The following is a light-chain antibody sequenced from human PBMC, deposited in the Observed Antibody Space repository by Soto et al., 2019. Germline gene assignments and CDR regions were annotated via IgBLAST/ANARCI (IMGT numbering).Light chain of an antibody. J-gene: IGKJ2*01. CDR3: QQSQVAGVYT. CDR1: QSVSSD. CDR2: GAS. Sequence: EIVMTQSPATLSVSPGERATLFCRASQSVSSDLAWYQQKPGQPPRLLIYGASTRATGVPARFSGSGAGTDVTRTTSSRQSEDFAVYYCQQSQVAGVYTFGQGTKLEIK. V-gene: IGKV3-15*01.